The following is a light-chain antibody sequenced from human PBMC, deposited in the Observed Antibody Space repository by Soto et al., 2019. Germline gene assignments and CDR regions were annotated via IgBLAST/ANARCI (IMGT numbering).Light chain of an antibody. Sequence: EVVLTQSPATLSLSPGERANLSCRTNQSVSRTLAWYQQKSGQAPRLLIYDASNMATGIPTRFSSSGSGTDFTLTISSLEPEDFAVYYCRQRYNRHPTFGHGTKVDIK. J-gene: IGKJ1*01. CDR1: QSVSRT. V-gene: IGKV3-11*01. CDR2: DAS. CDR3: RQRYNRHPT.